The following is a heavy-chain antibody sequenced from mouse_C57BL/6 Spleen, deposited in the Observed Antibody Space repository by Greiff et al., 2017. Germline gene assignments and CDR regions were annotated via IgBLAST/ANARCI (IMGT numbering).Heavy chain of an antibody. CDR1: GFTFSDYG. CDR3: ARSHYYDYDGYYDAMDY. V-gene: IGHV5-17*01. J-gene: IGHJ4*01. Sequence: EVKLVESGGGLVKPGGSLKLSCAASGFTFSDYGMHWVRQAPEKGLEWVAYISSGSSTIYYADTVKGRFTISRDNAKNTLFLQMTSLRSEDTAMYDCARSHYYDYDGYYDAMDYWGQGTSVTVSS. D-gene: IGHD2-4*01. CDR2: ISSGSSTI.